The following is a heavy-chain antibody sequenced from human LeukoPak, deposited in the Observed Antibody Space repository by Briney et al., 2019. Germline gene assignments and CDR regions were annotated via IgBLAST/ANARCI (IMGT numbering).Heavy chain of an antibody. Sequence: GGSLRLSCAASGFTFSSYSMNWLRQAPGKGLEWVSSISSSSSYIHSADSVRGRFTISRDNAKNSLFLQMTSLRAEDTAVYYCARDEWGDAFDIWGQGTMVTVFS. CDR1: GFTFSSYS. CDR3: ARDEWGDAFDI. V-gene: IGHV3-21*01. D-gene: IGHD1-26*01. J-gene: IGHJ3*02. CDR2: ISSSSSYI.